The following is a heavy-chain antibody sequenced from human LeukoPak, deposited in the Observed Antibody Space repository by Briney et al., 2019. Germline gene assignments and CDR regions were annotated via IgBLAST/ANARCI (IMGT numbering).Heavy chain of an antibody. D-gene: IGHD3-10*01. Sequence: SETLSLTCTVSGGSISSYYWSWIRQPPGKGLEWIGYIYYSGSTNYNPSLKSRVTISVDTSKNQFSLKLSSVTAADTAVYYCARDYGSGTYWAYYYYGMDVWGQGTTVTVSS. J-gene: IGHJ6*02. V-gene: IGHV4-59*01. CDR1: GGSISSYY. CDR2: IYYSGST. CDR3: ARDYGSGTYWAYYYYGMDV.